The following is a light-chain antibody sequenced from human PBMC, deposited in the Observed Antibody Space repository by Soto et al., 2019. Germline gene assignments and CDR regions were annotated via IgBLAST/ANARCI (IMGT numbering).Light chain of an antibody. CDR3: QQRSNWPVT. CDR2: GAS. CDR1: QSVSSSY. J-gene: IGKJ5*01. V-gene: IGKV3D-20*02. Sequence: EIVLTQSPGTLSLSPVERATLSGRASQSVSSSYLAWYQQKPGQAPRLLIYGASSRATGIPARFSGSGSGTDFTLTISSLEPEDFAVYYCQQRSNWPVTFGQGTRLEIK.